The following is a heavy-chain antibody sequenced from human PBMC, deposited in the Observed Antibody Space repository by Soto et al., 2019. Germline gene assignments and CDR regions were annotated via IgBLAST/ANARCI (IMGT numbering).Heavy chain of an antibody. CDR3: ASDYFYCSNGVCRHDAFHI. Sequence: QVQLVQSGAEVKRPGSSVKVSCKASGGTFSNFAFSWVRQAPGQGLEWMGGIIPMSGTTSNAQKFQGRVTITADDSTTTAYMELNSLRSEDTAMYYCASDYFYCSNGVCRHDAFHIWGHGTVVTVSS. J-gene: IGHJ3*02. D-gene: IGHD2-8*01. V-gene: IGHV1-69*01. CDR1: GGTFSNFA. CDR2: IIPMSGTT.